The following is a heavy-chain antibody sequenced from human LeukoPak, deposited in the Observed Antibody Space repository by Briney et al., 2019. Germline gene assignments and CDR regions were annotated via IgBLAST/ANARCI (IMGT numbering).Heavy chain of an antibody. CDR2: ISAYNGNT. J-gene: IGHJ6*04. D-gene: IGHD2-2*01. CDR1: GGTFSSYA. Sequence: ASVKVSCKASGGTFSSYAISWVRQAPGQGLEWMGWISAYNGNTNYAQKLQGRVTMTTDTSTSTAYMELRSLRSDDTAVYYCARDRVVPAAPLDVWGKGTTVTVSS. V-gene: IGHV1-18*01. CDR3: ARDRVVPAAPLDV.